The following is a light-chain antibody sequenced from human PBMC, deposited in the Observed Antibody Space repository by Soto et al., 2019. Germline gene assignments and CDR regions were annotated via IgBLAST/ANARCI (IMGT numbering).Light chain of an antibody. J-gene: IGKJ3*01. Sequence: EIVMTQSPATLSVSPGETATLSCRASQSVSSNLAWYQQKRGQAPRLLIYGASTRATGIPARFIGSESGTDFTLTIHSLQLEDIAVYYCQQYNKWVTFGPGTKVDLK. V-gene: IGKV3-15*01. CDR1: QSVSSN. CDR3: QQYNKWVT. CDR2: GAS.